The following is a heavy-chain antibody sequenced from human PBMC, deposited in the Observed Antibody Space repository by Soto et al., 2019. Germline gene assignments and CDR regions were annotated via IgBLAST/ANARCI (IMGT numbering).Heavy chain of an antibody. CDR1: GLTFNNYW. V-gene: IGHV3-7*03. CDR2: INKDGSDR. Sequence: XVSLRLSCAASGLTFNNYWMTWVRQSPGKGLEWVANINKDGSDRNYVDSVKGRFSISRDNAKNSLYLQMNSLRVEDTAMYYCTRWNYAMDVWGQGTTVTVSS. J-gene: IGHJ6*02. CDR3: TRWNYAMDV.